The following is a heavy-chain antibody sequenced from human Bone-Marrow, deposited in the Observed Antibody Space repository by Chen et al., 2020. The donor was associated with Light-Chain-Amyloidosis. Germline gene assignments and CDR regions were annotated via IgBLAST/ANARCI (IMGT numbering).Heavy chain of an antibody. CDR3: ARDGNYDSSGGD. Sequence: EVQLVETGGGLIQPGGSLRLSCAASGVTVSSNYMSWVRQAPGKGLEWVSVIYSGGSTYYADSVKGRFTISRDNSKNTLYLQMNSLRAEDTAVYYCARDGNYDSSGGDWGQGTLVTVSS. J-gene: IGHJ4*02. CDR2: IYSGGST. V-gene: IGHV3-53*02. D-gene: IGHD3-22*01. CDR1: GVTVSSNY.